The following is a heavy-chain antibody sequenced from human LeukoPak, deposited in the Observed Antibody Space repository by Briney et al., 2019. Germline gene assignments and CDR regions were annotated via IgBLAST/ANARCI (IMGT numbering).Heavy chain of an antibody. CDR3: ARQRVGYNPLDY. CDR1: GGSISSYY. Sequence: SETLPLTCTVSGGSISSYYWSWIRQPPGKGLEWIGYIYTSGSTNYNPSLKSRVTISVDTSKNQFSLKLSSVTAADTAVYYCARQRVGYNPLDYWGQGTLVTVSS. J-gene: IGHJ4*02. V-gene: IGHV4-4*09. CDR2: IYTSGST. D-gene: IGHD1-14*01.